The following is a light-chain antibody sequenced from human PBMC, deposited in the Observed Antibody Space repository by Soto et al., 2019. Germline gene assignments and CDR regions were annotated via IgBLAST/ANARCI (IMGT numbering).Light chain of an antibody. CDR1: SGIIASDS. CDR3: QSSDTDIVV. J-gene: IGLJ2*01. V-gene: IGLV6-57*03. Sequence: NFMLAQPHSVSESPGRAVTISCTRSSGIIASDSVQWYQQRPGGAPTTVIYENNRRPSGVPDRFSGSIDSSSNSASLTISGLRTEDEADYYCQSSDTDIVVFGGGTKLTVL. CDR2: ENN.